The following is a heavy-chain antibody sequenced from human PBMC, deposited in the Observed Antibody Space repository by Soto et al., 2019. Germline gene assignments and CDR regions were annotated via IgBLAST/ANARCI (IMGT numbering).Heavy chain of an antibody. V-gene: IGHV1-69*13. Sequence: SVKVSCKASGDTFSNYAISWVRHALVQGLEWMGGIIPIFGTATYAQKFQGRVTITADESTSTAYMEMSSLRSEDMGVYHCARAHAGYESSGYLRTAVWGQGTTVTVA. CDR3: ARAHAGYESSGYLRTAV. J-gene: IGHJ6*01. CDR1: GDTFSNYA. D-gene: IGHD3-22*01. CDR2: IIPIFGTA.